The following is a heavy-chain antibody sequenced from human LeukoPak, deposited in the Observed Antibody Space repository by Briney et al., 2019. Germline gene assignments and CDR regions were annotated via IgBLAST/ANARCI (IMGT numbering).Heavy chain of an antibody. V-gene: IGHV1-2*02. CDR1: GYTFTGYY. CDR3: ARSYCGGDCFNDY. CDR2: INPNSGGT. J-gene: IGHJ4*02. Sequence: ASVKVPCKASGYTFTGYYMHWVRQAPGQGLEWMGWINPNSGGTNYAQKFQGRVTMTRDTSISTAYMELSRLRSDDTAVYYCARSYCGGDCFNDYWGQGTLVTVSS. D-gene: IGHD2-21*01.